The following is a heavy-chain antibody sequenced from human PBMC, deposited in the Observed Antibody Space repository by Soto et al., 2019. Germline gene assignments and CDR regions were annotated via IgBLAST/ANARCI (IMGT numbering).Heavy chain of an antibody. CDR3: ARVPVAGMYYYYYYMDV. Sequence: ASVKVSCKASGYTFTSYDINWVRQATGQGLEWMGWMNPNSGNTGYAQKFQGRVTMTRNTSISTTYMELSSLRSEDTAAYYCARVPVAGMYYYYYYMDVWGKGTTVTVSS. D-gene: IGHD6-19*01. J-gene: IGHJ6*03. V-gene: IGHV1-8*01. CDR1: GYTFTSYD. CDR2: MNPNSGNT.